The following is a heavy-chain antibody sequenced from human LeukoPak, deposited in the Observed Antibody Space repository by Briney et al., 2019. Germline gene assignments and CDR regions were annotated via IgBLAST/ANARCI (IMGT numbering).Heavy chain of an antibody. J-gene: IGHJ4*02. V-gene: IGHV1-8*03. D-gene: IGHD2-2*01. Sequence: GASVKVSCKASGYTFTSYDINWVRQATGQGLEWMGWMNPNSGNTGYAQKFQGRVTITRNTSISTAYMELSSLRSEDTAVYYCARATFRCSSTSCYEYYFDYWGQGTLVTVSS. CDR2: MNPNSGNT. CDR1: GYTFTSYD. CDR3: ARATFRCSSTSCYEYYFDY.